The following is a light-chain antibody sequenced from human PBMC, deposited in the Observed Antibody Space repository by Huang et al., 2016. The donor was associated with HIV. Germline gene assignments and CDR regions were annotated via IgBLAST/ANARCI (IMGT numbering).Light chain of an antibody. Sequence: EIVMTQSPATLSVSPGERAIRLCRASQNIDTNVAWYQQKPGQAPRLLIFGASTRATGISARFTGGGSETEFTLTINSVQSEDVAMYYCHQYNDWPPWTFGQGTRVEI. J-gene: IGKJ1*01. CDR2: GAS. V-gene: IGKV3-15*01. CDR1: QNIDTN. CDR3: HQYNDWPPWT.